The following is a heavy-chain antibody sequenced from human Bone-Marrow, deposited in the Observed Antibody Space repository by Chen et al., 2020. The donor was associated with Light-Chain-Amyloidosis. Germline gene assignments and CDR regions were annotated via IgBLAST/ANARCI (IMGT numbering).Heavy chain of an antibody. D-gene: IGHD3-9*01. CDR1: GFAFSSYA. CDR3: AKDISYDDILPGYPADAFDI. J-gene: IGHJ3*02. CDR2: IGGSGGSR. Sequence: EVQLVESGGGLLQRGGSLRLSCAASGFAFSSYAMSWVRQAPGKGLEWVSTIGGSGGSRYYGASVNGRLTISRDNSKNALFLQMNSLRAEDTAVYYCAKDISYDDILPGYPADAFDIWGQGTMVTVSS. V-gene: IGHV3-23*04.